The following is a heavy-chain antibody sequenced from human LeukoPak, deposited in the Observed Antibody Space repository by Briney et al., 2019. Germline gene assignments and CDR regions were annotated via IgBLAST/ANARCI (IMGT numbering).Heavy chain of an antibody. CDR2: INHSGST. D-gene: IGHD2-2*01. V-gene: IGHV4-34*01. CDR1: GGSFSGYY. CDR3: ASTPHCSGTSCPPSGP. J-gene: IGHJ5*02. Sequence: SETLSLTCAVYGGSFSGYYWSWIRQPPGKGLEWIGEINHSGSTNYNPSLKSRVTISVDTSKNQFSLKLSSVTAADTAVYYCASTPHCSGTSCPPSGPWGQGTLVTVSS.